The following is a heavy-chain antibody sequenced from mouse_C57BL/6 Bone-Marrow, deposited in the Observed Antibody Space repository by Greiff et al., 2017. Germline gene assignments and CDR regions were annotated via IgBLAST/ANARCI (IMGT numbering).Heavy chain of an antibody. CDR2: INPGSGGT. V-gene: IGHV1-54*01. J-gene: IGHJ2*01. Sequence: VQLQQSGAELVRPGTSVKVSCKASGYAFTNYLIEWVKQRPGQGLEWIGVINPGSGGTIYNEKFKGKATLTADKSSSTAYMLLSILTSEDSAVYFFARCDYFDYWGQGTTLTVSS. CDR3: ARCDYFDY. CDR1: GYAFTNYL.